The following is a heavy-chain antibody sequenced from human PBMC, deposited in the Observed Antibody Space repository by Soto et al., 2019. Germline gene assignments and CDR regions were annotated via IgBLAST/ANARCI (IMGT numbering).Heavy chain of an antibody. CDR1: GFTFSSYW. V-gene: IGHV3-7*03. D-gene: IGHD3-22*01. J-gene: IGHJ2*01. CDR2: IKQDGSEK. CDR3: ARDDVPDYYDSSGRHWYFDL. Sequence: XESLRLSGAASGFTFSSYWMSWVRQAPGKGLEWVANIKQDGSEKYYVDSVKGRFTISRDNAKNSLYLQMNSLRAEDTAVYYCARDDVPDYYDSSGRHWYFDLWGRGTPVTVSS.